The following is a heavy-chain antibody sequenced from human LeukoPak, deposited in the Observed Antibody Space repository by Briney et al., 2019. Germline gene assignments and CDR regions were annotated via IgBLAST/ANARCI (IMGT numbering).Heavy chain of an antibody. V-gene: IGHV3-7*04. D-gene: IGHD3-10*01. CDR2: IKEDGSEK. CDR1: GFTFSSYW. Sequence: GGSLRLSCAASGFTFSSYWMTWVRQAPGKGLEWLANIKEDGSEKSYVDSVKGRFTISRDNAQNSLYLQMNSLRDEDTAVYFCARDGYATGSHDYWGQGTLVTVSS. CDR3: ARDGYATGSHDY. J-gene: IGHJ4*02.